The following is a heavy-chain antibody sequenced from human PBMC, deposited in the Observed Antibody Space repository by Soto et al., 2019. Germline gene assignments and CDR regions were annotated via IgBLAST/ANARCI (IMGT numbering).Heavy chain of an antibody. D-gene: IGHD2-2*01. CDR2: TRSNGEHT. CDR3: AKDSKSVSVSAARVYGMDV. V-gene: IGHV3-23*01. Sequence: GGSLRLSCAGSGFMFSSFAMTWVRQAPGKGLEWVSTTRSNGEHTYYADSVKGRFTVSRDNSKNTLCLEMSSLRAEDSAIYYCAKDSKSVSVSAARVYGMDVWGQGTTVTVSS. CDR1: GFMFSSFA. J-gene: IGHJ6*02.